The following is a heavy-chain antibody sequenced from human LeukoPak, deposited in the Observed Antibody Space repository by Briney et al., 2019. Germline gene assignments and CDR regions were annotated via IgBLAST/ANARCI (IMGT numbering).Heavy chain of an antibody. Sequence: GGSLRLSCAASGFTFSRNAMNWVRQAPGKGLEWVSFISSSSNYMSYADSVKGRFTISRDNAKNSLYLQMNSLRAEDTAVYYCACYGDYTYLVDYWGQGTLVTVSS. CDR1: GFTFSRNA. CDR2: ISSSSNYM. J-gene: IGHJ4*02. D-gene: IGHD4-17*01. V-gene: IGHV3-21*01. CDR3: ACYGDYTYLVDY.